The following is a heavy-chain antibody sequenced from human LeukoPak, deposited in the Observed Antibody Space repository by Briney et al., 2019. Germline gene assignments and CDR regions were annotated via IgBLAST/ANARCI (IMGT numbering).Heavy chain of an antibody. CDR1: GFTFSSYG. CDR3: ARHRSGGSQDDAFDI. D-gene: IGHD2-15*01. V-gene: IGHV3-30*02. J-gene: IGHJ3*02. Sequence: GGSLRLSCAASGFTFSSYGMHWVRQAPGKGLEWVAFIRYDGSNKYYADSVKGRFTISRDNSKNTLYLHVNSLRAEDTAVYYCARHRSGGSQDDAFDIWGQGTMVTVSS. CDR2: IRYDGSNK.